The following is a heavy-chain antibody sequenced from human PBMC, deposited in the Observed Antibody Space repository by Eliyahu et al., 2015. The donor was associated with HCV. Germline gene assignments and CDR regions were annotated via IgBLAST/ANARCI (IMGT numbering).Heavy chain of an antibody. CDR1: GFTFSSXG. CDR3: ASLYSSSWYSGWGDAFDI. Sequence: QVQLVESGGGVVQPGRSLRLSCAASGFTFSSXGIPWVRQAPGKGLEGVAVIWYDGSNKYYADSVKGRFTISRDNSKNTLYLQMNSLRAEDTAVYYCASLYSSSWYSGWGDAFDIWGQGTMVTVSS. J-gene: IGHJ3*02. CDR2: IWYDGSNK. D-gene: IGHD6-13*01. V-gene: IGHV3-33*01.